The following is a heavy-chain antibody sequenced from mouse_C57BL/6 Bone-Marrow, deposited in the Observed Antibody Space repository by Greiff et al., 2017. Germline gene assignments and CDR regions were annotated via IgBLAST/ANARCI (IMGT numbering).Heavy chain of an antibody. CDR1: GYAFSSYW. V-gene: IGHV1-80*01. Sequence: QVQLKQSGAELVKPGASVKISCKASGYAFSSYWMNWVKQRPGKGLEWIGQIYPGDGDTNYNGKFKGKATLTADKSSSTAYMQLSSLTSEDSAVYFCARVGGVLLRGFAYWGQGTLVTVSA. D-gene: IGHD1-1*01. J-gene: IGHJ3*01. CDR3: ARVGGVLLRGFAY. CDR2: IYPGDGDT.